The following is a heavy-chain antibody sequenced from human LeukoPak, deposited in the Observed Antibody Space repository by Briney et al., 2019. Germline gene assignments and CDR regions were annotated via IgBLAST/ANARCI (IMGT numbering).Heavy chain of an antibody. CDR2: GYCNGRS. CDR1: GVSINNPNYC. V-gene: IGHV4-30-4*08. CDR3: ARAGSSGPYCTIGSCYGMDV. J-gene: IGHJ6*02. Sequence: KSSETLSLTCTVSGVSINNPNYCWSWVRQPPGKGLEGVGYGYCNGRSYYNPSLRSRLTMTVDTSSNQFSLELSSVTAADTAVYYCARAGSSGPYCTIGSCYGMDVWGQGTTVTVSS. D-gene: IGHD2-8*01.